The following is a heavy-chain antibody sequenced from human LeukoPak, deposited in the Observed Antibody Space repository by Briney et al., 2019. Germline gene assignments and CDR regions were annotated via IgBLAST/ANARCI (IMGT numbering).Heavy chain of an antibody. CDR1: GGSISSSSYY. CDR3: ASSYDFWSGYYDY. J-gene: IGHJ4*02. D-gene: IGHD3-3*01. V-gene: IGHV4-39*01. Sequence: SETLSLTCTVSGGSISSSSYYWGWIRQPPGKGLEWIGSIYYSGSTYYNPSLKSRVTISVDTSKNRFSLKLSSVTAADTAVYYCASSYDFWSGYYDYWGQGTLVTVSS. CDR2: IYYSGST.